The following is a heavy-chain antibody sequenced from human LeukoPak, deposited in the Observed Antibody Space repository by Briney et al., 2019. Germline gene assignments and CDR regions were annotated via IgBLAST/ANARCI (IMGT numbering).Heavy chain of an antibody. Sequence: GRSLRLSCAASGFTFSSYAMHWVRQAPGKGLEWVAVISYDGSNKYYADSVKGRFTISRDNSKNTLYLQMNSLRAEDTAVYYCAREAVAGTIHFDYWGQGTLVTVSS. D-gene: IGHD6-19*01. J-gene: IGHJ4*02. CDR3: AREAVAGTIHFDY. CDR2: ISYDGSNK. CDR1: GFTFSSYA. V-gene: IGHV3-30-3*01.